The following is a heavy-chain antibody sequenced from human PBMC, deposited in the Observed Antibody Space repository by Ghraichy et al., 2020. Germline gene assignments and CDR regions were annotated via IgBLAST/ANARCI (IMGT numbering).Heavy chain of an antibody. CDR2: IYYSGST. CDR1: GGSISSSSYY. J-gene: IGHJ4*02. D-gene: IGHD3-10*01. Sequence: SETLSLTCTVSGGSISSSSYYWGWIRQPPGKGLEWIGSIYYSGSTYYNPSLKSRVTISVDTSKNQFSLKLSSVTAADTAVYYCARRAPRIGSGGFDYWGQGTLVTVSS. CDR3: ARRAPRIGSGGFDY. V-gene: IGHV4-39*01.